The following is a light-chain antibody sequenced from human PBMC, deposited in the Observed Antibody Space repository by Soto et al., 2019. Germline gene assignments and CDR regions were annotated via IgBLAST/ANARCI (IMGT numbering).Light chain of an antibody. J-gene: IGKJ5*01. CDR2: DAS. CDR3: QQYNSYSIT. Sequence: DIQMTQSPSTLSASVGDRVIITCRPSQSISSWLAWYQQKPGKAPKLLIYDASSLESGVPSRFSGSGSGTEFTLTISSLQPDDFATYYCQQYNSYSITFGQGTRLEIK. CDR1: QSISSW. V-gene: IGKV1-5*01.